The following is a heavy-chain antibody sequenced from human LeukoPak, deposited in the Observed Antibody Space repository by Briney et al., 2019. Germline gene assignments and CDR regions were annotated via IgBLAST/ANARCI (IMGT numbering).Heavy chain of an antibody. J-gene: IGHJ4*02. V-gene: IGHV3-21*01. CDR1: GFTFSSYS. CDR2: ISSSSSYI. CDR3: ARNLPYNYYGSGSYYTAIDY. Sequence: GGSLRLSCAASGFTFSSYSMNWVRQAPGKGLEWVSSISSSSSYIYYADSVMGRFTISRDNAKNSLYLQMNSLRAEDTAVYYCARNLPYNYYGSGSYYTAIDYWGQGTLVTVSS. D-gene: IGHD3-10*01.